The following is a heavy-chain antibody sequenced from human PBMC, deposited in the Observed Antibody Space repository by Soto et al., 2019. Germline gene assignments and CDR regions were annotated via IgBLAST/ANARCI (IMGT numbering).Heavy chain of an antibody. J-gene: IGHJ5*02. CDR1: GYTFTSYG. D-gene: IGHD6-13*01. CDR2: INAANGDT. Sequence: ASVKVSCKASGYTFTSYGIHWVRQAPGQRLEWMGWINAANGDTKYSPKFQGRVTITRDTSASTAYMELSSLRSEDTAVHYCVRRHVSATSIDWFDPWGQGTLVTVSS. V-gene: IGHV1-3*01. CDR3: VRRHVSATSIDWFDP.